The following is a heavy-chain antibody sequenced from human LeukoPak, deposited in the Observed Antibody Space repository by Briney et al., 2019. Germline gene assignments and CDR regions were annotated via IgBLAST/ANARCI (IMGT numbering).Heavy chain of an antibody. V-gene: IGHV3-48*04. J-gene: IGHJ1*01. CDR1: GFTFSTYS. CDR3: ASTDSSGWPPYAEYFQH. D-gene: IGHD6-19*01. CDR2: ISSSSSTI. Sequence: GGSLRLSCAASGFTFSTYSMNWVRQAPGKGLEWVSYISSSSSTIYYADSVKGRFTISRDNAKNSLYLQMNSLRAEDTAVYYCASTDSSGWPPYAEYFQHWGQGTLVTVSS.